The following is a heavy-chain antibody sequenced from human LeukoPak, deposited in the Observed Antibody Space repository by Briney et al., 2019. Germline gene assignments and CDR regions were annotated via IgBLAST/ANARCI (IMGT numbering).Heavy chain of an antibody. Sequence: SETLSLTCTVSGGSISSSSYYWGWIRQPPGKGLEWIGSIYYSGSTNYNPSLKSRVTISVDTSKNQFSLKLSSVTAADTAVYYCARGRYYGGSIQYYYYYYMDVWGKGTTVTVSS. CDR2: IYYSGST. CDR1: GGSISSSSYY. D-gene: IGHD4-23*01. CDR3: ARGRYYGGSIQYYYYYYMDV. J-gene: IGHJ6*03. V-gene: IGHV4-39*07.